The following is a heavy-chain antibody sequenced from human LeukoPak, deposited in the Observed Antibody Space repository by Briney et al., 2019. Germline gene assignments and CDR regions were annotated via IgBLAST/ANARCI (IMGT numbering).Heavy chain of an antibody. CDR1: GFNFNTYS. V-gene: IGHV3-20*04. D-gene: IGHD6-6*01. J-gene: IGHJ4*02. CDR3: ARKASYSSSAYNPHYFDY. CDR2: INWNGGST. Sequence: PGGSLRLSCVASGFNFNTYSMNWVRQAPGKGLEWVSGINWNGGSTGYADFVKGRFTISRDDAKNSLSLQMNSLRAEDTAFYYCARKASYSSSAYNPHYFDYWGQGVLVTVSS.